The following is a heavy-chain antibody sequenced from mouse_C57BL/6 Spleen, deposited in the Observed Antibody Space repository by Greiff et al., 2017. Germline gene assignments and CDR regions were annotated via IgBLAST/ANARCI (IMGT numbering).Heavy chain of an antibody. Sequence: VQLQESGAELVRPGASVTLSCKASGYTFTDYEMHWVKQTPVHSLEWIGAIDPETGGTAYNQKFKGKAILTADKSSSTAYMELRSLTSEDSAVYYCTRSLYGSSFFDYWGQGTTLTVSS. CDR2: IDPETGGT. V-gene: IGHV1-15*01. J-gene: IGHJ2*01. CDR1: GYTFTDYE. CDR3: TRSLYGSSFFDY. D-gene: IGHD1-1*01.